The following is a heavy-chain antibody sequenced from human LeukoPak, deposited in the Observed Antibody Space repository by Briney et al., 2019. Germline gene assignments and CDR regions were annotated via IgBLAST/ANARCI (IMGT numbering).Heavy chain of an antibody. D-gene: IGHD3-10*01. CDR1: GFTFSTYG. V-gene: IGHV3-23*01. CDR2: ISGSSDAT. J-gene: IGHJ4*02. CDR3: AKDMVRGYYFDC. Sequence: GGSLRLSCAASGFTFSTYGMSWVRQAPGKGLEWVSAISGSSDATFYADSVKGRFTVSRDNAKNTLYLQMNSLRAEDTAVYFCAKDMVRGYYFDCWGQGTLVTVSS.